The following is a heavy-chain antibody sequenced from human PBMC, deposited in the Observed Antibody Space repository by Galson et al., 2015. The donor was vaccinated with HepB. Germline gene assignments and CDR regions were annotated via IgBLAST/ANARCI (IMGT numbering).Heavy chain of an antibody. CDR1: GYSFTSYW. V-gene: IGHV5-10-1*04. D-gene: IGHD2-15*01. CDR3: ARGAYPNCSGGSCYISYYWYFDL. Sequence: QSGAEVKKPGESLRISCKGSGYSFTSYWISWVRQMPGKGLEWMGRIDPSDSYTNYSPSFQGQVTISADKSISTAYLQWSSLKASDTAMYYCARGAYPNCSGGSCYISYYWYFDLWGRGTLVTVSS. J-gene: IGHJ2*01. CDR2: IDPSDSYT.